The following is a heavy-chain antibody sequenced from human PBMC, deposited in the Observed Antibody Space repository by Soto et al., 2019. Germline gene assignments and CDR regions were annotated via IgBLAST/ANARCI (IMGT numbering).Heavy chain of an antibody. J-gene: IGHJ4*02. CDR2: INPSGGST. CDR3: ARARRWLQSHFDY. V-gene: IGHV1-46*01. D-gene: IGHD5-12*01. Sequence: ASVKVSCKTSGYTFIDYYIHWVRQAPGQGLEWMGIINPSGGSTSYTQKFQGRVTMTMDASTSTVYMELSSLRSDDTAVFYCARARRWLQSHFDYWGQGTLVTVSS. CDR1: GYTFIDYY.